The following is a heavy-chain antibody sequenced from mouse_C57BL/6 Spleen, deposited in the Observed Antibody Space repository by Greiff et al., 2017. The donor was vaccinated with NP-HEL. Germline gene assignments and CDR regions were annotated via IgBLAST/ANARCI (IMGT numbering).Heavy chain of an antibody. V-gene: IGHV1-50*01. CDR3: ARAIYYYGSSQD. CDR1: GYTFTSYW. CDR2: IDPSDSYT. Sequence: QVQLQQPGAELVKPGASVKLSCKASGYTFTSYWMQWVKQRPGQGLEWIGEIDPSDSYTNYNQKFKGKATLTVDPSSSTVYMRLSSLTSEDSAVYYCARAIYYYGSSQDWGQGTTLTVSS. D-gene: IGHD1-1*01. J-gene: IGHJ2*01.